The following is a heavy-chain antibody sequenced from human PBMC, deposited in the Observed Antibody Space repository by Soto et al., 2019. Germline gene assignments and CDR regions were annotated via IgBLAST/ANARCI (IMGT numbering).Heavy chain of an antibody. V-gene: IGHV4-59*01. CDR2: IYYSGST. CDR1: GGSISSYY. Sequence: PSETLSLTCTVSGGSISSYYWSWIRQLPGKGLEWIGYIYYSGSTNYNPSLKSRVTISVDTSKNQFSLKLSSVTAADTAVYYCARAYYDILTGPRPYYFDYWGQGTLVTVSS. D-gene: IGHD3-9*01. CDR3: ARAYYDILTGPRPYYFDY. J-gene: IGHJ4*02.